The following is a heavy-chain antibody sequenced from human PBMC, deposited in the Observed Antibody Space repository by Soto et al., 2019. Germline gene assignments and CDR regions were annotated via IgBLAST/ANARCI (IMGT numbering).Heavy chain of an antibody. J-gene: IGHJ5*02. CDR2: FLTMYGTA. CDR1: GGTISRYA. D-gene: IGHD6-6*01. Sequence: QVQLVPSGAEVKQPGSSVKVSCKATGGTISRYAISWVRLAPGQGIEWMGGFLTMYGTANYAQRLAGRVTISADKSTSPADMELSILTSADTAVYYCARAGYNSSYHNWLAPWGQGTLVTVSS. CDR3: ARAGYNSSYHNWLAP. V-gene: IGHV1-69*06.